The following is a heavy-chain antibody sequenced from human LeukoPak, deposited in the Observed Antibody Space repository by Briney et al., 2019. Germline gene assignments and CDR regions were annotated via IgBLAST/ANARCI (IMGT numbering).Heavy chain of an antibody. CDR3: ACTAGY. V-gene: IGHV4-34*01. CDR2: INHSGST. Sequence: SETLSLTCAVYGGSFSGYYWNWIRQPPGKGPEWIGEINHSGSTNYNPSLKSRVTISVDTSKNQFSLKLSSVTAADTAVYYCACTAGYWGQGTLVTVSS. D-gene: IGHD2-8*01. CDR1: GGSFSGYY. J-gene: IGHJ4*02.